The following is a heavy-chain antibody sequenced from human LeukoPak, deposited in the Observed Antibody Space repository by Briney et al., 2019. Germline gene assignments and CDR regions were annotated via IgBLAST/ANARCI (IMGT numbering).Heavy chain of an antibody. Sequence: ASVKVSCKASGYTFTGYYMHWVRQAPGQGLEWMGWINPNSGGTNYAQKFQGRVTMTRDTSISTAYMELSRLRSDDTAVYYCAREYGIVVVPAAMSYPLWGQGTLVTVSS. CDR3: AREYGIVVVPAAMSYPL. J-gene: IGHJ4*02. V-gene: IGHV1-2*02. CDR2: INPNSGGT. D-gene: IGHD2-2*01. CDR1: GYTFTGYY.